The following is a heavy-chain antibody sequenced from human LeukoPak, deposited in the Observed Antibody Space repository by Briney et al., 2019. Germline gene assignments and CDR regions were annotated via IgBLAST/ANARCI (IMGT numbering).Heavy chain of an antibody. CDR1: GGTFSSYA. CDR2: IIPIFGTA. D-gene: IGHD5-12*01. CDR3: ARDWTVARAFDI. J-gene: IGHJ3*02. Sequence: GSSVKVSCKASGGTFSSYAMSWVRQAPGQGLEWMGGIIPIFGTANYAQKLQGRVTITTDEYTRTAYMELSSLRSEDTAVYYCARDWTVARAFDIWGQGTMVTVSS. V-gene: IGHV1-69*05.